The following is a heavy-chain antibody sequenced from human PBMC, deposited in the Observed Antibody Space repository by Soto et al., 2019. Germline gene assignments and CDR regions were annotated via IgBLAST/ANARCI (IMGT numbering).Heavy chain of an antibody. D-gene: IGHD6-13*01. CDR1: GFTFSTYG. CDR3: AKERYSSRSPDFDY. J-gene: IGHJ4*02. Sequence: QVKLVESGGGVVQPGRSLRLSCAASGFTFSTYGMHWVRQAPGKGLEWVAVISYDGTNKNYADSVKGRFTISRDNSENTLYLQMNSLRAEVTAVYYCAKERYSSRSPDFDYWGQGTLVTVSS. V-gene: IGHV3-30*18. CDR2: ISYDGTNK.